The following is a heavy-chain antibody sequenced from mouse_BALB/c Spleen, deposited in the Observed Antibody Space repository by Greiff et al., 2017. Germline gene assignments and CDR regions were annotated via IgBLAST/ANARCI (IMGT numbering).Heavy chain of an antibody. Sequence: QVQLQQSGAELARPGASVKLSCKASGYTFTSYWMQWVKQRPGQGLEWIGAIYPGDGDTRYTQKFKGKATLTADKSSSTAYMQLSSLASEDSAVYYCATWVREAMDYWGQGTSVTVSS. CDR1: GYTFTSYW. D-gene: IGHD2-14*01. V-gene: IGHV1-87*01. CDR3: ATWVREAMDY. J-gene: IGHJ4*01. CDR2: IYPGDGDT.